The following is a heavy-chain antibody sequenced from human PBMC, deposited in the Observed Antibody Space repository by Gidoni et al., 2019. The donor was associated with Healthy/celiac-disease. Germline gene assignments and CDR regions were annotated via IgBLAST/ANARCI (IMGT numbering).Heavy chain of an antibody. V-gene: IGHV3-21*01. CDR3: ASLHYDFWSGSDRIDY. CDR1: GFTFSSYS. CDR2: ISSSSSYI. D-gene: IGHD3-3*01. Sequence: EVQLVESGGGLVKPGGSLRLSCAASGFTFSSYSMNWVRQAPGKGLEWVSSISSSSSYIYYADSVKGRCTISRDNAKNSLYLQMNSLRAEDTAVYYCASLHYDFWSGSDRIDYWGQGTLVTVSS. J-gene: IGHJ4*02.